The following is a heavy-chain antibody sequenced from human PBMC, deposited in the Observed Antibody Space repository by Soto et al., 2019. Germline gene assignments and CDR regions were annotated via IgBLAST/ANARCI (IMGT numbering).Heavy chain of an antibody. CDR3: AKDMKWGGMTTIHYFDS. J-gene: IGHJ4*02. V-gene: IGHV3-9*02. D-gene: IGHD4-17*01. CDR1: GFIADDYA. Sequence: EMQLVESGGGLVQPGRSLRLSCVGSGFIADDYAMHWVRQPPGKGLEWVSGISSNSETTNYADSVKGRFTISRDNAKHSLFLQMNSLRPEDTSLYYCAKDMKWGGMTTIHYFDSWGQGTLVTVSS. CDR2: ISSNSETT.